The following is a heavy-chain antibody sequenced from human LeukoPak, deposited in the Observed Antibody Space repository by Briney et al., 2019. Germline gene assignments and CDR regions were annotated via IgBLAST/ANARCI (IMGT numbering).Heavy chain of an antibody. J-gene: IGHJ6*02. V-gene: IGHV3-23*01. CDR1: GFTFSSTA. D-gene: IGHD2-15*01. CDR3: AKSCGGTCYYYGMDV. Sequence: TGGSLRLSCAASGFTFSSTAMSWVRQAPGKGLEWVSSINAGGGATYSADSVKGRFTISRDNSKNTLHLQLNSLRAEDTALYYCAKSCGGTCYYYGMDVWGQGTTVTVSS. CDR2: INAGGGAT.